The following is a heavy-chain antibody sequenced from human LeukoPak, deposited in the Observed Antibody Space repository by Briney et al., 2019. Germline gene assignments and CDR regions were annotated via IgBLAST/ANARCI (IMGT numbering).Heavy chain of an antibody. D-gene: IGHD6-19*01. Sequence: ASVKVSCKASGGTFSSYAISWVRQAPGQGLEWMGGIIPIFGTANYAQKFQGRVTITADESTSTAYMELSSLRSEGTAVYYCARLGYKYSSGWYARGGGNFDYWGQGTLVTVSS. CDR1: GGTFSSYA. V-gene: IGHV1-69*13. CDR2: IIPIFGTA. J-gene: IGHJ4*02. CDR3: ARLGYKYSSGWYARGGGNFDY.